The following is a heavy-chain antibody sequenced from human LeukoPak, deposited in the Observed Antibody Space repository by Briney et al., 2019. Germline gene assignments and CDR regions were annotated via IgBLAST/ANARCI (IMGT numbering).Heavy chain of an antibody. CDR3: ARGSREIAPYYFDY. CDR2: INSDESST. D-gene: IGHD1-26*01. CDR1: GFTFSSYW. Sequence: PGGSLRLSCAASGFTFSSYWMHWVRQAPGKGLVWVSRINSDESSTSYADSVKGRFTISRDNAKSTLYLRMNSLRAEDTAVYYCARGSREIAPYYFDYWGQGTLVTVSS. V-gene: IGHV3-74*01. J-gene: IGHJ4*02.